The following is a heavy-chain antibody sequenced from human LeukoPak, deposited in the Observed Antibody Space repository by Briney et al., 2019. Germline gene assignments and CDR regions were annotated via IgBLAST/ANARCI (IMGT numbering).Heavy chain of an antibody. Sequence: PGGSLRLSCAASGFTFSSYAMSWVRQAPGKGLEWVSAISGSGGSTYYADSVKGRFTISRDNSKNTLYLQMNSLRAEGTAVYYCARVSGDSSSWYLEGGYYFDYWGQGTLVTVSS. J-gene: IGHJ4*02. D-gene: IGHD6-13*01. V-gene: IGHV3-23*01. CDR3: ARVSGDSSSWYLEGGYYFDY. CDR2: ISGSGGST. CDR1: GFTFSSYA.